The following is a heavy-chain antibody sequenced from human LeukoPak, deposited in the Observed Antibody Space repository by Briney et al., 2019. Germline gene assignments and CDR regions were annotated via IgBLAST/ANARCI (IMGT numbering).Heavy chain of an antibody. V-gene: IGHV3-7*01. D-gene: IGHD6-19*01. CDR3: ARDLGSSGWFFFDY. CDR1: GFTFSSYW. Sequence: GGSLRLSCAASGFTFSSYWMSWVRQAPGKGLEWVANIKQDGSEKYYVDSVKGRFTISRDNAKNSLYPQMNSLRAEDTAVYYCARDLGSSGWFFFDYWGQGTLVTVSS. CDR2: IKQDGSEK. J-gene: IGHJ4*02.